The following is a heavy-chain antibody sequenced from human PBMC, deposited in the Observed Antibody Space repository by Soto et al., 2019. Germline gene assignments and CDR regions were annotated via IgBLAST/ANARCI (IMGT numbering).Heavy chain of an antibody. V-gene: IGHV1-18*01. CDR2: ISPNSGNT. Sequence: GASVKVSCKASGYTFTSYGISWVRQAPGQGLEWMGRISPNSGNTNYAQKFQGRVTMTRDTSTSTVYMELSSLRSEDTAVYYCARDKDYDFLPYGMDVWGQGTTVTVSS. CDR1: GYTFTSYG. D-gene: IGHD3-3*01. CDR3: ARDKDYDFLPYGMDV. J-gene: IGHJ6*02.